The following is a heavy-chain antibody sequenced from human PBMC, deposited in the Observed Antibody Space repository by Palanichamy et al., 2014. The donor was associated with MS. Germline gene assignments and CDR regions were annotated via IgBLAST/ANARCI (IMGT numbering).Heavy chain of an antibody. CDR1: GFTFSGYW. CDR3: ARGQTVTAHHFDP. Sequence: EVQLEESGGGLVQPGGSLRLSCAASGFTFSGYWMHWVRQAPGKGLVWVSRVNSDGSSTNYADSVKGRFTISRDNAKNTLYLQMNSLRAEDTAVYYCARGQTVTAHHFDPWGQGTLVTVSS. D-gene: IGHD2-21*02. J-gene: IGHJ5*02. V-gene: IGHV3-74*01. CDR2: VNSDGSST.